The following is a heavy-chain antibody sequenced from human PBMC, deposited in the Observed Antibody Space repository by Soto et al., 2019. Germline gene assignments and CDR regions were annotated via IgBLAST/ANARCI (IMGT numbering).Heavy chain of an antibody. CDR2: IKSKTDGGTT. J-gene: IGHJ4*02. V-gene: IGHV3-15*01. CDR1: GFTFSNAW. D-gene: IGHD3-3*02. Sequence: EVQLVESGGGLVKPGGSLRLSCAASGFTFSNAWMSWVRQAPGKGLEWVGRIKSKTDGGTTDYAAPVKGRFTISRDDSKNTLYLQMNSLKTEDTAVYYCARDVFRSTSRIPSTFLDYWGQGTLVTVSS. CDR3: ARDVFRSTSRIPSTFLDY.